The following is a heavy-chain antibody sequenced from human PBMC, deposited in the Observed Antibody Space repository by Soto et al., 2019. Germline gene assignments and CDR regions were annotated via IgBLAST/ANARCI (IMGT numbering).Heavy chain of an antibody. D-gene: IGHD3-10*01. CDR1: GYTFSNYL. CDR2: INAGNGHT. Sequence: QVQLVQAGAEVKKPGASVKVSCKASGYTFSNYLLHWVRQAPGQGLEWMGWINAGNGHTKYSQKFQGRVTFTRDTAATTAYIELSSLRSEDTALYYCASPSDGSGSYYWGQGPLVTVSS. V-gene: IGHV1-3*01. J-gene: IGHJ4*02. CDR3: ASPSDGSGSYY.